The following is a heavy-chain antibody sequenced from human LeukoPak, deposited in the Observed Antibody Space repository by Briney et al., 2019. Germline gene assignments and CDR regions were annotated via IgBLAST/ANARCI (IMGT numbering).Heavy chain of an antibody. Sequence: PSETLSLTCTVSGGSISSYYWSWIRQPPGKGLEWIGYIYYSGSTNYNPSLKSRVTISVDTSKNQFSLKLSSVTAADTAVYCCASGPNNSPNHSNLPGHLNNYGMDVWGQGTTVTVSS. V-gene: IGHV4-59*08. J-gene: IGHJ6*02. D-gene: IGHD4-23*01. CDR3: ASGPNNSPNHSNLPGHLNNYGMDV. CDR2: IYYSGST. CDR1: GGSISSYY.